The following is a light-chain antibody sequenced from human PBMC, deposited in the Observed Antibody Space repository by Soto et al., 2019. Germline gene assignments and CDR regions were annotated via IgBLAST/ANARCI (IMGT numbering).Light chain of an antibody. CDR3: MQGLQTAWT. CDR1: QSLLHSNGYNY. J-gene: IGKJ1*01. CDR2: LGS. V-gene: IGKV2-28*01. Sequence: DSVMTQSPLSLPVTPGEPASISCRSSQSLLHSNGYNYLDWYLQKPGQSPQLLIYLGSNRASGVPDRFSGSGSGTDFTLKISRVEAEDVGFYYCMQGLQTAWTFGQGTKVDIK.